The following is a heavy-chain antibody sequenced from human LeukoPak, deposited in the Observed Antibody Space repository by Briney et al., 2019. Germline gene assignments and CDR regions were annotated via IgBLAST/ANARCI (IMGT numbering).Heavy chain of an antibody. J-gene: IGHJ6*02. CDR1: GFTFSSYG. D-gene: IGHD4-17*01. Sequence: GGSLRLSCAASGFTFSSYGMHWVRQAPGKGLEWVAVIWYDGSNKYYADSVKGRFTISRDNSKNTLYLQMNSLRAEDTAVYYCARLHGDAARGAYYYYGMDVWGQGTTVTVSS. V-gene: IGHV3-33*01. CDR3: ARLHGDAARGAYYYYGMDV. CDR2: IWYDGSNK.